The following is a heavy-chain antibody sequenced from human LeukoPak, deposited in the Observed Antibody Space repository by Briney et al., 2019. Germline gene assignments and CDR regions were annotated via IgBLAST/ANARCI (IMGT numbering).Heavy chain of an antibody. CDR3: ASLGYSSGTESS. CDR2: INHSGST. V-gene: IGHV4-34*01. D-gene: IGHD6-19*01. J-gene: IGHJ5*02. Sequence: PSETLSLTCAVYGGSFIGFHRNWIRQPPGKGLEWIGDINHSGSTNYNPSLTSRVTISVDPSKNQFSLNLSSVTAAYTAVYYCASLGYSSGTESSWGQGTLVTVSS. CDR1: GGSFIGFH.